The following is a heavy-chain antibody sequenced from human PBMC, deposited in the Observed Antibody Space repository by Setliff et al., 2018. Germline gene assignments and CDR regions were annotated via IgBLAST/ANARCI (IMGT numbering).Heavy chain of an antibody. CDR3: ATLWAAADHDS. J-gene: IGHJ4*02. CDR1: GYFVSSGYN. D-gene: IGHD6-13*01. V-gene: IGHV4-38-2*02. Sequence: SETLSLTCTVSGYFVSSGYNWGWIRQAPGKGLEWIATVYLTGSTYYNPSLKSRAIISLDTSKNQFFLRLSSVTAADTAMYYCATLWAAADHDSWGQGTLVTVSS. CDR2: VYLTGST.